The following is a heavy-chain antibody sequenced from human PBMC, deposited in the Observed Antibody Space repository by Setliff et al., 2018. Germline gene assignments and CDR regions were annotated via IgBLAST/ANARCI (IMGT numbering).Heavy chain of an antibody. J-gene: IGHJ4*02. V-gene: IGHV4-4*08. D-gene: IGHD2-21*01. CDR1: GASVSDFY. CDR2: IYSSGST. CDR3: ARSGMPRLLYVGY. Sequence: SETLSLTCSVSGASVSDFYWNWIQQSPGKGLEWIGYIYSSGSTNYNPSLKSRVTISLDTSKNQFSLKLSFVTAADTAVYYCARSGMPRLLYVGYWGLGTLVTVSS.